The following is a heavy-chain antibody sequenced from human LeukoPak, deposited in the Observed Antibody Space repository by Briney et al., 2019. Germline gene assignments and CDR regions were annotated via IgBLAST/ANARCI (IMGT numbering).Heavy chain of an antibody. CDR3: ARRGSGDWFDP. Sequence: SETLSLTCTVSGGSISSYYWSWIRQPPGKGLEWIGYIYTSGSTNYNLSLKSRVTISVDTSKNQFSLKLSSVTAADTAVYYCARRGSGDWFDPWGQGTLVTVSS. CDR2: IYTSGST. CDR1: GGSISSYY. V-gene: IGHV4-4*09. J-gene: IGHJ5*02. D-gene: IGHD6-25*01.